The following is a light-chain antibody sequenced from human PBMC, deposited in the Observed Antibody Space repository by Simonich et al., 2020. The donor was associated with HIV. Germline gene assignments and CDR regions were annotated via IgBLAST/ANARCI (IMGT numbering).Light chain of an antibody. CDR2: GNS. V-gene: IGLV1-40*01. CDR1: SSNIGSNY. J-gene: IGLJ2*01. CDR3: QSYDSSLSGRVV. Sequence: QSVLTQPPSASETPGQRVTISCSGSSSNIGSNYVPWYQQLPGTAPKLLIYGNSNRPSGVPDRFSGSKSGTSASLAITGLQAEDEADYYCQSYDSSLSGRVVFGGGTKLTVL.